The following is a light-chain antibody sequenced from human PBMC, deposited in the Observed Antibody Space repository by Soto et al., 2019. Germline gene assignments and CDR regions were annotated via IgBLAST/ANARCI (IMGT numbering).Light chain of an antibody. CDR2: DAS. CDR1: HDIDNF. Sequence: DIQVTQSPSSLSASVGDRVTITCQASHDIDNFLNWYQQRPGKAPKVLIYDASSLETGVPSRFSGSGSETLFTFTIDSLQPEDIATYYCQQYQALQLTFGGGTKGDI. J-gene: IGKJ4*01. V-gene: IGKV1-33*01. CDR3: QQYQALQLT.